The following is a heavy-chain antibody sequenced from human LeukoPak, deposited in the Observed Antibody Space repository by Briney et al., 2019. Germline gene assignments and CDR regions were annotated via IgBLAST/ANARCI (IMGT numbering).Heavy chain of an antibody. CDR1: GFTFSSYA. CDR2: ISYDGSNK. D-gene: IGHD3-22*01. CDR3: ASLPPPYYDSSGPHY. V-gene: IGHV3-30-3*01. Sequence: PGGSLRLSCAASGFTFSSYAMHWVRQAPGKGLEWVAVISYDGSNKYYADSVEGRFTISRDNAKNSLYLQMNSLRAEDTAVYYCASLPPPYYDSSGPHYWGQGTLVTVSS. J-gene: IGHJ4*02.